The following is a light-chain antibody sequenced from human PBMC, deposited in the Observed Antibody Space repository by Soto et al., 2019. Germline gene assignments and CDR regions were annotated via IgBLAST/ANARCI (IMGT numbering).Light chain of an antibody. CDR1: QSVSSL. V-gene: IGKV3-15*01. Sequence: EVVMTQSPATLSVSPGERATLSCRASQSVSSLLAWYQQKPGQAPRLLIYGASTRATGIPDRFSASGSGTEFVLTISSLQSGDFAVYYCQQYNNWPLTFGGGTKVEIK. J-gene: IGKJ4*01. CDR3: QQYNNWPLT. CDR2: GAS.